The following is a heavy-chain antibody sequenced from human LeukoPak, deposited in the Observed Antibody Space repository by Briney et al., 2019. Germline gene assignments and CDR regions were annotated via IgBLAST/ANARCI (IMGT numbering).Heavy chain of an antibody. CDR2: IYYSGST. Sequence: PSETLSLTCTVSGGSISSYYWSWIRQPPGKGLEWIGYIYYSGSTNYNPSLKSRVTISVDTSKNQFSLKLSSVTAADTAVYYCASILWFGESHFYFFDYGAQGTLVTVSS. D-gene: IGHD3-10*01. J-gene: IGHJ4*02. V-gene: IGHV4-59*01. CDR3: ASILWFGESHFYFFDY. CDR1: GGSISSYY.